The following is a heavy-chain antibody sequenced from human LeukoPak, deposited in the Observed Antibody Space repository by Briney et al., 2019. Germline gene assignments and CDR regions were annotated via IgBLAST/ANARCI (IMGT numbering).Heavy chain of an antibody. CDR2: IRYDGGDQ. CDR3: ARDSIVGASPRKDY. J-gene: IGHJ4*02. CDR1: GFTFGSYG. Sequence: GGSLRPSCAASGFTFGSYGMHWVRQAPGKGLEWVALIRYDGGDQYYADSVKGRFTISRDNSKNTLFLQMNSLRVKDTAVYYCARDSIVGASPRKDYWGQGTLVTVSS. V-gene: IGHV3-30*02. D-gene: IGHD1-26*01.